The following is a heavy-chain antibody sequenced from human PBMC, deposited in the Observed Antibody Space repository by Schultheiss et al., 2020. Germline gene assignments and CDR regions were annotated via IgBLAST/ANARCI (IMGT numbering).Heavy chain of an antibody. J-gene: IGHJ6*02. CDR2: IYTSGST. D-gene: IGHD6-6*01. Sequence: SETLSLTCAVYGGSFSGYYWSWIRQPPGKGLEWIGRIYTSGSTNYNPSLKSRVTISVDKSKNQFSLKLSSVTAADTAVYYCARDGGSSSDYYYYGMDVCGQGTTVNVSS. CDR1: GGSFSGYY. V-gene: IGHV4-59*10. CDR3: ARDGGSSSDYYYYGMDV.